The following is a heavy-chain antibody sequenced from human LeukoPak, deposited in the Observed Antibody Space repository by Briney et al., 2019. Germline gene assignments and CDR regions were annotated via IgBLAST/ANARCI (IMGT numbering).Heavy chain of an antibody. Sequence: LPGGSLRLSCVAPGFTFRNYYMHWVRQVPGKGLVWVSRISGDGSSIFYADSVKGRFTISRDNAKNSLYVQMSSLRADDSAVYYCARSSNGVYIQWGQGTLVTVSS. CDR2: ISGDGSSI. V-gene: IGHV3-74*01. CDR1: GFTFRNYY. CDR3: ARSSNGVYIQ. J-gene: IGHJ4*02. D-gene: IGHD2-8*01.